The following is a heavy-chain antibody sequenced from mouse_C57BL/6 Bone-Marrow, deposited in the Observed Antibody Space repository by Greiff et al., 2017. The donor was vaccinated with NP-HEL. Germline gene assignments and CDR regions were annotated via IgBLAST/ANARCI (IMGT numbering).Heavy chain of an antibody. J-gene: IGHJ3*01. CDR2: IYPRSGNT. CDR3: ARCDYDGAWFAY. Sequence: QVQLKESGAELARPGASVKLSCKASGYTFTSYGISWVKQRTGQGLEWIGEIYPRSGNTYYNEKFKGKATLTADKSSSTAYMELRSLTSEDSAVYCCARCDYDGAWFAYWGQGTLVTVSA. D-gene: IGHD2-4*01. V-gene: IGHV1-81*01. CDR1: GYTFTSYG.